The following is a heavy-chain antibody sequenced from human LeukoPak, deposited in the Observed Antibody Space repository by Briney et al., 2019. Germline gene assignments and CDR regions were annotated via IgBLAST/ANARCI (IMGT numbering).Heavy chain of an antibody. CDR2: IAHDGVNK. CDR1: GFTLSSYG. D-gene: IGHD6-19*01. Sequence: PGGSLRFSCATSGFTLSSYGMHWVRQAPGKGLNWVAIIAHDGVNKYYTDSVKGRFTISRDNSGNTLFLQMNSLRPEDTAVYYCARDWGASGWYNWFDPWGQGTLVTVSS. V-gene: IGHV3-30*03. CDR3: ARDWGASGWYNWFDP. J-gene: IGHJ5*02.